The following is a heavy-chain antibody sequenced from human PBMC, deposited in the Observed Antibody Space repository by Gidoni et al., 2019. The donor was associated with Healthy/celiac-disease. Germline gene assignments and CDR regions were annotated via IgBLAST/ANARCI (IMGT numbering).Heavy chain of an antibody. CDR1: GGSISSSSYY. J-gene: IGHJ4*02. Sequence: QLQLQESGPGLVKPSETLSLTCTVSGGSISSSSYYWGGIRQPPGKGLEWIGSIYYSGSTYYNPSLKSRGTISVDTSKNQFSLKLSSVTAADTAVYYCGFGELPDYWGQGTLVTVSS. CDR2: IYYSGST. V-gene: IGHV4-39*01. CDR3: GFGELPDY. D-gene: IGHD3-10*01.